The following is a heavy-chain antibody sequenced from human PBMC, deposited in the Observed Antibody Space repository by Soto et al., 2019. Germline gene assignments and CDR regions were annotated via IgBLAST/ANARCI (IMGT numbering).Heavy chain of an antibody. CDR1: GYTFTSYY. D-gene: IGHD2-15*01. Sequence: QVQLVQSGAEVKKPGASVKVSCKASGYTFTSYYMHWVRQAPGQGLEWMGIINPSGGSTSYAQKFQGRVTRTRDTSTSTVYMELSSLRSEDTAVYYCAKTLGKCSCGSCQGFDYWGQGTLVTVSS. CDR3: AKTLGKCSCGSCQGFDY. CDR2: INPSGGST. V-gene: IGHV1-46*03. J-gene: IGHJ4*02.